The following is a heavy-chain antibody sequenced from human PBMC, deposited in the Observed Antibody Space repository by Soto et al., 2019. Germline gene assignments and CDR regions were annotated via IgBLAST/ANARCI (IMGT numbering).Heavy chain of an antibody. J-gene: IGHJ4*02. CDR3: ARRIEGYIDY. CDR2: ILADFNT. Sequence: EVQLLESGGGLVQPGGSLTLSCAASGFTFSDYTMTWVRQAPGKVLECISVILADFNTYYAGSVRGRFTISRDNSKNTLYLEMNSLRAEDTAVYYCARRIEGYIDYWGQGALVTVSS. V-gene: IGHV3-23*03. CDR1: GFTFSDYT.